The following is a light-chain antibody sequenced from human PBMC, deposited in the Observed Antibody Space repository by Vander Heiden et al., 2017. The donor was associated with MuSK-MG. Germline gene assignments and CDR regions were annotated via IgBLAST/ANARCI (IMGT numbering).Light chain of an antibody. CDR3: QVWDGTGQWV. CDR2: EDT. CDR1: IGSKS. J-gene: IGLJ3*02. V-gene: IGLV3-21*02. Sequence: SFVLSLSPSVSVAPEQTARIPCGGNIGSKSVHWYQQKAGQAPVLVVYEDTDRPAGIPDRFSGSKSGNTATLIISRVEVGDEADYYCQVWDGTGQWVFGGGTKLTVL.